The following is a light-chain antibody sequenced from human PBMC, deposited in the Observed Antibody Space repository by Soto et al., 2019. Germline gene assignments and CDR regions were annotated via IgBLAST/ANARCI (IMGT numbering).Light chain of an antibody. CDR1: PSVTNY. CDR3: QQYGSSPIT. V-gene: IGKV3-20*01. Sequence: EIVLTQSPATLSLSPGELATLSCGASPSVTNYLAWYQQKPGQPPRLLIYGAFNRAAGIPARFSGSGSGTDFTLTISSLEPEDSAVYYCQQYGSSPITFGQGTRLEIK. CDR2: GAF. J-gene: IGKJ5*01.